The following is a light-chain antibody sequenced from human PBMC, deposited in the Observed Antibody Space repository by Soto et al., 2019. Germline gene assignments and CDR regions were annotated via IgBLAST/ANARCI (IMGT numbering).Light chain of an antibody. J-gene: IGLJ3*02. CDR3: SFYAGSNNGV. V-gene: IGLV2-8*01. Sequence: QSALTQPPSASGSPGQSVTISCTGTSSDVGGYNYVAWYQQHPGKAPKFMIYEVNKRPSGVPDRFSGSKSGNTASLTVSGLQAGEEGDYYRSFYAGSNNGVFGGGPRGTVL. CDR2: EVN. CDR1: SSDVGGYNY.